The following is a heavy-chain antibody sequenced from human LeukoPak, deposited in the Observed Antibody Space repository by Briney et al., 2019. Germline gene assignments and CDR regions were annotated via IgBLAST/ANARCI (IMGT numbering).Heavy chain of an antibody. J-gene: IGHJ4*02. CDR1: GYIFTTYG. CDR3: LRDAIRGRLTPDY. V-gene: IGHV1-18*01. CDR2: VSAYNGNT. D-gene: IGHD3-3*01. Sequence: ASVTVSCKASGYIFTTYGISWVRQAPGQGLEWMGWVSAYNGNTNYAQNLQGRVTMTTDTSTSTAYMELTTLRSDDTAVYYCLRDAIRGRLTPDYWGQGTLVTVSS.